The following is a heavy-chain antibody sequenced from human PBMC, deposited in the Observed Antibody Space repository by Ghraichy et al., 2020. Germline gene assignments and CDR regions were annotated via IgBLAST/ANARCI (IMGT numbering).Heavy chain of an antibody. CDR3: ASKPITHDLFTA. CDR2: SWHDGNT. J-gene: IGHJ5*02. Sequence: GSLRLSCAVSGGSISSKIWWSWVRQPPGKGLEWIGESWHDGNTNYSPSLKSRATVLVDKSRSQFSLMLRSVTAADTAVYFCASKPITHDLFTAWGQGALVTVSS. CDR1: GGSISSKIW. V-gene: IGHV4-4*01. D-gene: IGHD3-9*01.